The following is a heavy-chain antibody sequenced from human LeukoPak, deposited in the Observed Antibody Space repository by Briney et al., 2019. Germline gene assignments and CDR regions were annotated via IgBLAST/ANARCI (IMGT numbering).Heavy chain of an antibody. D-gene: IGHD1-26*01. Sequence: GGSLRLSCAASGFTFDDYAMHWVRQAPGKGLEWVSGISWNSGSIGYADSVKGRFTISRDNAKNSLYLQMNSLRAEDTALYHCARGSGSYFYNWFDPWGQGTLVTVSS. CDR3: ARGSGSYFYNWFDP. V-gene: IGHV3-9*01. CDR2: ISWNSGSI. CDR1: GFTFDDYA. J-gene: IGHJ5*02.